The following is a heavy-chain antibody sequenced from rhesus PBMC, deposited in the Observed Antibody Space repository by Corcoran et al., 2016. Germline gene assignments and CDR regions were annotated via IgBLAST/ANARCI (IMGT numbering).Heavy chain of an antibody. V-gene: IGHV4-65*01. D-gene: IGHD6S26*01. J-gene: IGHJ4*01. CDR2: ISGSSGST. CDR3: ARRPTGYSSGWSYNYFDY. Sequence: QVQLQESGPGLVKPSETLSLTCAVSGGSISSSNWWSWFRQPPGKGLEWIGYISGSSGSTYYNPSLKSRVTISTDTSKNQFSLKLSSVTAADTAVYYCARRPTGYSSGWSYNYFDYWGQGVLVTVSS. CDR1: GGSISSSNW.